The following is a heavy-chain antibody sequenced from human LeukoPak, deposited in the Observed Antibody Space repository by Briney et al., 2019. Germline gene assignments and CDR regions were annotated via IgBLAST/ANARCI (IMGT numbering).Heavy chain of an antibody. J-gene: IGHJ6*03. V-gene: IGHV3-72*01. CDR1: GFTFSDHY. D-gene: IGHD4-17*01. CDR2: TRNKANSYTT. Sequence: PGGSLRLSCAASGFTFSDHYMDWVRQAPGKGLEWVGRTRNKANSYTTEYAASVKGRFTISRDDSKNSLYLQMNSLKTEDTAVYYCLRVSSFTVTTGRVYYMDVWGKGTTVTISS. CDR3: LRVSSFTVTTGRVYYMDV.